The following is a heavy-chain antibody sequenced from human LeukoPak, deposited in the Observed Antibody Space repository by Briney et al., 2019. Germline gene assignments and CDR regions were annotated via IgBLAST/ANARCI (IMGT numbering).Heavy chain of an antibody. CDR3: AKDLGLVSWTDAFDI. D-gene: IGHD1-1*01. V-gene: IGHV3-30*18. CDR1: GFTFSSYA. J-gene: IGHJ3*02. Sequence: GGSLRLSCAASGFTFSSYAMSWVRQAPGKGLEWVAVISYDGSNKYYADSVKGRFTISRDNSKNTLYLQMNSLRAEDTAVYYCAKDLGLVSWTDAFDIWGQGTMVTVSS. CDR2: ISYDGSNK.